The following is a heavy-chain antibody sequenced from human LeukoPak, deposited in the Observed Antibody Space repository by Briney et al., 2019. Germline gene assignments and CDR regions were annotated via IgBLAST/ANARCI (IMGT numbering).Heavy chain of an antibody. CDR2: ISGSGSNT. CDR1: GFTFSSYA. D-gene: IGHD3-10*01. Sequence: QSGGSLRLSCAASGFTFSSYAMSWVRQAPGKGLELVSAISGSGSNTYYADSVKGRFTISRDNSKNTLYLKMNSLRAEDTAVYYCANGERAFDIWGQGTMVTVSS. J-gene: IGHJ3*02. CDR3: ANGERAFDI. V-gene: IGHV3-23*01.